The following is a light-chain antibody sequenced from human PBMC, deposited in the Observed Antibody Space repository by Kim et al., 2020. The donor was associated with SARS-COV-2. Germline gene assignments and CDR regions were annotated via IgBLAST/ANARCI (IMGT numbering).Light chain of an antibody. J-gene: IGLJ3*02. CDR3: ISRDSSGNPLV. CDR1: SLRSYY. CDR2: GKN. Sequence: LGQTVLLTCQVASLRSYYASWFQPTPGLAPLLVIYGKNNRPSGIPDRFSGSSSGNTASLTITGAQAEDEAVYYCISRDSSGNPLVFGGGTQLTVL. V-gene: IGLV3-19*01.